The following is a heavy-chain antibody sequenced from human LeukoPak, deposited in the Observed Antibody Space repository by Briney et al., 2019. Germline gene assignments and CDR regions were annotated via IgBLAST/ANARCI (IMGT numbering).Heavy chain of an antibody. CDR2: ISGSGGST. CDR3: SPPRGVSSGYYYVY. J-gene: IGHJ4*02. D-gene: IGHD3-22*01. CDR1: GLTFSSYV. V-gene: IGHV3-23*01. Sequence: PGGSLRLSCTASGLTFSSYVMSWVRQAPGKGLEWVSTISGSGGSTFYADSVRGRFTISRDNSRSTLYLQMNSLRAEDTATYYCSPPRGVSSGYYYVYWGQGTLVTVSS.